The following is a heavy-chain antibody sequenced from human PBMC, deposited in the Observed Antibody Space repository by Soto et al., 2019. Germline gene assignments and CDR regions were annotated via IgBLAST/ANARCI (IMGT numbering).Heavy chain of an antibody. CDR1: GDSFNVYY. CDR3: ARVEIFGVVIMANAFDV. Sequence: GAPVKVPCKTSGDSFNVYYIHWARQDPGQGFEWMGWISAYNGNTKYAQKLQGRVTMTTDTSTSTAYMELRSLRSDDTAVYYCARVEIFGVVIMANAFDVWGQGTMVTVSS. CDR2: ISAYNGNT. D-gene: IGHD3-3*01. J-gene: IGHJ3*01. V-gene: IGHV1-18*04.